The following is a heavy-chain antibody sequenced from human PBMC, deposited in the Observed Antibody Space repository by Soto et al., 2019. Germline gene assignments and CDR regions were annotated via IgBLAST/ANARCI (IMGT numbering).Heavy chain of an antibody. D-gene: IGHD1-26*01. J-gene: IGHJ4*02. CDR1: GFTSSDHY. CDR3: ARGGGSYSAFDY. CDR2: SRNKANSFST. Sequence: EVQLVESGGGLVQPGGSLRLSCVASGFTSSDHYMDWVRQGPGKGLEWVGRSRNKANSFSTEYAASVKDRFTISRDDSKNSLYLQMNSLEIEDTAVYYCARGGGSYSAFDYWGQGTLVTVSS. V-gene: IGHV3-72*01.